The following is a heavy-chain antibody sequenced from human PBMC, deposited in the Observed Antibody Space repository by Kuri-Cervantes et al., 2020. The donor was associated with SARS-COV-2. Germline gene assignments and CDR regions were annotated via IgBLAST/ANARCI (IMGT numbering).Heavy chain of an antibody. CDR1: GGTFSSYA. V-gene: IGHV1-69*10. CDR3: ARGSRIVLMVYAYPDY. J-gene: IGHJ4*02. D-gene: IGHD2-8*01. CDR2: IIPILGIA. Sequence: SVKVSCKASGGTFSSYAISWVRQAPGQGLEWMGGIIPILGIANYAQKFQGRVTMTRNTSISTAYMELSSLRAEDTAVYYCARGSRIVLMVYAYPDYWGQGTLVTVSS.